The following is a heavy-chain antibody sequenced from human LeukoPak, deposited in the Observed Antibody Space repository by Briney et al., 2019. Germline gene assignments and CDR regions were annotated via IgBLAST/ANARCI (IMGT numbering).Heavy chain of an antibody. CDR1: GFTFSSYA. Sequence: GGSLRLSCAASGFTFSSYAMHWVRQAPGKGLVWVSRINSDGSSTGYADSVKGRFTISRDNAKNTLYLQMNSLRDEDTAVYYCARRGYSSSWDTPDYWGQGTLVTVSS. CDR3: ARRGYSSSWDTPDY. V-gene: IGHV3-74*01. D-gene: IGHD6-13*01. CDR2: INSDGSST. J-gene: IGHJ4*02.